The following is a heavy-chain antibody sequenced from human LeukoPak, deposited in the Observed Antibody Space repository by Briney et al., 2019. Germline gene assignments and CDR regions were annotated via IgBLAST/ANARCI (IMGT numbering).Heavy chain of an antibody. Sequence: PGGSLRLSCAASGFTFSSYSMNWVRQAPGKGLEWVSSIGSSSSYIYYADSVKGRFTISRDNAKNSLYLQMNSLRAEDMAVYYCARKTVGDFDYWGQGTLVTVSS. D-gene: IGHD1-26*01. J-gene: IGHJ4*02. V-gene: IGHV3-21*01. CDR1: GFTFSSYS. CDR2: IGSSSSYI. CDR3: ARKTVGDFDY.